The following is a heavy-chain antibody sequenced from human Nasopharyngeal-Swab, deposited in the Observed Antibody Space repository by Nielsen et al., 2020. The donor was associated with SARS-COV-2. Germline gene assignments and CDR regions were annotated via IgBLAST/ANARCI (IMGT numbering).Heavy chain of an antibody. V-gene: IGHV3-9*01. CDR3: ARGGYSGYEYYFDY. CDR1: GFTFDDYA. D-gene: IGHD5-12*01. CDR2: ISWNSGSI. J-gene: IGHJ4*02. Sequence: SLKISCAASGFTFDDYAMHWVRQAPGKGLEWVSGISWNSGSIGYVDSVKGRFTISRDNAKNSLYLQMNSLRAEVTAVYYCARGGYSGYEYYFDYWGQGTLVTVSS.